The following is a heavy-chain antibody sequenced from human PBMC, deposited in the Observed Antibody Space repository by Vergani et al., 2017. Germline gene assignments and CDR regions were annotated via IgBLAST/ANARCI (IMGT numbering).Heavy chain of an antibody. D-gene: IGHD3-22*01. CDR3: ASSSNLYYYDSSGPPGI. Sequence: QVQLQESGPGLVKPSETLSLTCTVSGGSVSSGSYYWSWIRQPPGKGLEWIGRIYTSGSTNYNPSLKSRVTMSVDTSKNQFSLKLSSVTAADTAVYYCASSSNLYYYDSSGPPGIWGQGTMVTVSS. CDR1: GGSVSSGSYY. CDR2: IYTSGST. J-gene: IGHJ3*02. V-gene: IGHV4-61*01.